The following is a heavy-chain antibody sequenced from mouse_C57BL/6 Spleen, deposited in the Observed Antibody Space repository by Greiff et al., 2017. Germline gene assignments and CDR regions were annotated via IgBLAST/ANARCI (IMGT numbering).Heavy chain of an antibody. CDR2: INPYNGGT. V-gene: IGHV1-19*01. CDR3: ARRYYGSEGYAMDY. D-gene: IGHD1-1*01. CDR1: GYTFTDYY. J-gene: IGHJ4*01. Sequence: EVQLQESGPVLVKPGASVKMSCKASGYTFTDYYMNWVKQSHGKGLEWIGVINPYNGGTSYNQKFKGKATLTVDKSSSTAYMELNSLTSEDSAVYYCARRYYGSEGYAMDYWGQGTSVTVSS.